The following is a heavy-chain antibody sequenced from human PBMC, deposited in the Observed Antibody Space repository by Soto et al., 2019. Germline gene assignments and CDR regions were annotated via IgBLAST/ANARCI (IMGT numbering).Heavy chain of an antibody. J-gene: IGHJ4*02. CDR3: AKDYRYSGSSYFDY. CDR1: GFTFSSYA. Sequence: GGSLRLSCAASGFTFSSYAMSWVRQAPGKGLEWVLAISGSGGSTYYADSVKGRFTISRDNSKNTLYLQMNSLRAEDTVLYYCAKDYRYSGSSYFDYWGQGTLVTVSS. D-gene: IGHD1-26*01. CDR2: ISGSGGST. V-gene: IGHV3-23*01.